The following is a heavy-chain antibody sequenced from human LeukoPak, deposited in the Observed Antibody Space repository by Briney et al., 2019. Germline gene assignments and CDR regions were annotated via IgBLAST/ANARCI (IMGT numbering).Heavy chain of an antibody. Sequence: ASVKVSCKASGYTFTIYDITWVRQATGQGLEWMGWMNPNSGNTGYAQKFQGRVTMTRNTSISTAYMELSSLRSEDTAVYYCASRIFGVATLSETWGQGTLVTVSS. CDR2: MNPNSGNT. J-gene: IGHJ5*02. CDR1: GYTFTIYD. V-gene: IGHV1-8*01. CDR3: ASRIFGVATLSET. D-gene: IGHD3-3*02.